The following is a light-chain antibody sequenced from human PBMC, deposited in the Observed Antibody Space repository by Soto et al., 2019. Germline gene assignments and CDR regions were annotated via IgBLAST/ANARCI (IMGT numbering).Light chain of an antibody. CDR1: QGISSY. J-gene: IGKJ1*01. CDR2: AAS. Sequence: AIRLTQSPSSFSTSTGNRVTITCRSSQGISSYLAWYQQKPGKAPKLLIYAASTLQSGVPSRFSGSGSGTEFTLTISGLQPDDFATYYCQEYMSYSFGQGTKVDI. CDR3: QEYMSYS. V-gene: IGKV1-8*01.